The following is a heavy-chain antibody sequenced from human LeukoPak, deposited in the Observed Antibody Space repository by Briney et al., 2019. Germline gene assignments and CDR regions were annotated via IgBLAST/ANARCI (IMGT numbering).Heavy chain of an antibody. J-gene: IGHJ4*02. CDR1: GFTFKNYA. V-gene: IGHV3-23*01. D-gene: IGHD1-26*01. CDR2: IRDSGNGT. CDR3: AKQGSSGSYYFDY. Sequence: PGGSLRLSCVVSGFTFKNYAMSWVRQAPGKGLECVSSIRDSGNGTDYADSVKGRFTISRDNSKNTLYLQMNSLRAEDTAVYYCAKQGSSGSYYFDYWGQGTLVTVSS.